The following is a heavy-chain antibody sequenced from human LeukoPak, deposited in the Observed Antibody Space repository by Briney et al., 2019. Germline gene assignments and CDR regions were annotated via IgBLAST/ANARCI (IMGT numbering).Heavy chain of an antibody. V-gene: IGHV3-23*01. CDR3: ASSLRLWGTFDY. Sequence: GGSLRLSCAASGFTFSSYAMSWVRQAPGKGLEWVSAISGSGGSTYYADSVKGRFTISRDNSKNTLYLQMNSLRAEDTAVYYCASSLRLWGTFDYWGQGTLVTASS. CDR2: ISGSGGST. CDR1: GFTFSSYA. J-gene: IGHJ4*02. D-gene: IGHD6-25*01.